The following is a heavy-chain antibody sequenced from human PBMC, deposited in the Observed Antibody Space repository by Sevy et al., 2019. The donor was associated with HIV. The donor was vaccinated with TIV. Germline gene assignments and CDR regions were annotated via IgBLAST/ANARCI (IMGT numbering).Heavy chain of an antibody. Sequence: GGSLRLSCAASGFTFSSYEMNWVRQAPGKGLEWVSYISSSGSTIYYAHSVKGRFTISRDNAKNSLYLQMNSLRAEDTAVYYCARDFTNVWSAYGMDVWGQGTTVTVSS. V-gene: IGHV3-48*03. CDR2: ISSSGSTI. CDR3: ARDFTNVWSAYGMDV. D-gene: IGHD3-10*01. J-gene: IGHJ6*02. CDR1: GFTFSSYE.